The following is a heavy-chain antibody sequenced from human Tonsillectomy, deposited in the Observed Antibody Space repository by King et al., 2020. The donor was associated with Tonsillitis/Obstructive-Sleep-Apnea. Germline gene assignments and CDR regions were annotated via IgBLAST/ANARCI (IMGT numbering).Heavy chain of an antibody. D-gene: IGHD1-1*01. J-gene: IGHJ4*02. V-gene: IGHV3-30*18. CDR1: GFTFSSYG. Sequence: VQLVESGGGVVQPGRSLRLSCAASGFTFSSYGIHWVRQSPGKGLEWVAVISYDGSNKYYADSVKGRFTISRDNSKNTLYLQMNSLRAEDTAVYYCAKGGTPGTTDYFDYWGQGTLVTVSS. CDR2: ISYDGSNK. CDR3: AKGGTPGTTDYFDY.